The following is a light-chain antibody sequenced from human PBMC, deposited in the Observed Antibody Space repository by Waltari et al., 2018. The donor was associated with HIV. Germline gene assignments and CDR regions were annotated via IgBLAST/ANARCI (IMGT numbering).Light chain of an antibody. Sequence: QSALTQPASASGSPGQALTISCTVNSSKPGNYILILWYQQYPGKAPKLMIDEAVKRPSGVSNRISASKSGNTASLTISGLQAEDEADYYCCSYGGSSTWVFGGGTKLTVL. CDR1: SSKPGNYIL. V-gene: IGLV2-23*01. CDR2: EAV. CDR3: CSYGGSSTWV. J-gene: IGLJ3*02.